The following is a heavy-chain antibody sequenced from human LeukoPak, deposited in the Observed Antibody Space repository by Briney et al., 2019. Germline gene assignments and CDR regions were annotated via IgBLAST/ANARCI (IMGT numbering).Heavy chain of an antibody. J-gene: IGHJ4*02. Sequence: GGSLRLSCAASGFTFSSYWMSWVRQAPGKRLEWVANMNIDGSEKYYADSVKGRFSISRDNARNSVYLQMASLRVEDTAVYYCARDPVEWELLLDYWGQGTLVTVSS. CDR2: MNIDGSEK. V-gene: IGHV3-7*01. CDR1: GFTFSSYW. D-gene: IGHD1-26*01. CDR3: ARDPVEWELLLDY.